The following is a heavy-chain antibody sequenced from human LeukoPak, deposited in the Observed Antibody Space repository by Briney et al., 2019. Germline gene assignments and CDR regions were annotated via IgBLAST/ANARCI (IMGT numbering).Heavy chain of an antibody. CDR2: ISSSGSAI. J-gene: IGHJ4*02. Sequence: GGSLRLSCAASGFTFSSYEMNWVRQAPGKGLEWVSFISSSGSAIHYADSVRGRFTISRDNAKNSLYLQMSRLRAEDTAVYYCAREKLSFFDSSGYFDYWGEGTVDTVSS. CDR1: GFTFSSYE. D-gene: IGHD3-22*01. CDR3: AREKLSFFDSSGYFDY. V-gene: IGHV3-48*03.